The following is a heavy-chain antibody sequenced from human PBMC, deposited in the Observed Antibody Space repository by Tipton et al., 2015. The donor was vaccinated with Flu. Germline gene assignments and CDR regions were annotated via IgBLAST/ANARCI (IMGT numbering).Heavy chain of an antibody. CDR2: VSHSGNT. D-gene: IGHD3-10*01. J-gene: IGHJ4*02. V-gene: IGHV4-38-2*01. Sequence: TLSLTCVVSGYSISTGYYWGWIRQPPGKGLEWIGSVSHSGNTYYEPSLKSRVTISLDTFQNHFSLKLISVTAVDTAVYYCSRSTYYYGSGTSDYWGQGTLVTVSS. CDR3: SRSTYYYGSGTSDY. CDR1: GYSISTGYY.